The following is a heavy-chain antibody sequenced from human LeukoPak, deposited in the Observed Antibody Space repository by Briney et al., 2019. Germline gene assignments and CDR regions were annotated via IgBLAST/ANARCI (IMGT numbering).Heavy chain of an antibody. V-gene: IGHV1-2*02. CDR3: ARGDRVYSPLLLRP. J-gene: IGHJ6*04. CDR2: INPNSGGT. D-gene: IGHD1-26*01. Sequence: EASVKVSCKASGYTFTSYYMHWVRQAPGQGLEWMGWINPNSGGTNYAQKFQGRVTMTRDTSISTAYMELSRLRSDDTAVYYCARGDRVYSPLLLRPWAKGTTVTVSS. CDR1: GYTFTSYY.